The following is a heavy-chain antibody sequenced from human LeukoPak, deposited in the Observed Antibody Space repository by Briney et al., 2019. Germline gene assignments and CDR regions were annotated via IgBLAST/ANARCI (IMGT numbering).Heavy chain of an antibody. CDR1: GFTFSSSW. CDR3: ARGPTNGQAFDY. V-gene: IGHV3-7*01. J-gene: IGHJ4*02. CDR2: IREDGSQK. D-gene: IGHD2-8*01. Sequence: GGSLRLSCAASGFTFSSSWMTWVRQAPGKGLEWVASIREDGSQKTSVDSVRGRFTISRDNAKNSVYLQMDSLRAEDTAVYYCARGPTNGQAFDYWGQGTLVTVSS.